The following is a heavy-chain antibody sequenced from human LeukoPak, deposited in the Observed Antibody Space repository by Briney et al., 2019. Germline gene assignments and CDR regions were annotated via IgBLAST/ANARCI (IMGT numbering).Heavy chain of an antibody. J-gene: IGHJ6*03. CDR1: GGTFSSYA. CDR2: IIPIFGTA. D-gene: IGHD3-3*01. V-gene: IGHV1-69*13. Sequence: SVKVSCKASGGTFSSYAISWVRQAPGQGLEWMGGIIPIFGTANYAQKFQGRVTITADESTSTAYMELSSLRSEDTAVYYRARCSDFWSGSKGYYYYMDVWGKGTTVTVSS. CDR3: ARCSDFWSGSKGYYYYMDV.